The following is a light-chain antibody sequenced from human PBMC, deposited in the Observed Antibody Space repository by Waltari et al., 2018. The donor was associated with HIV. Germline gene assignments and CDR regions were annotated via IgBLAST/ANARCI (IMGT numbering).Light chain of an antibody. CDR1: SSDVGGSKY. J-gene: IGLJ3*02. V-gene: IGLV2-8*01. Sequence: QSALTQPPSASGSPGPSVTIPCTGTSSDVGGSKYVSWYQQHPGKAPKLMIYEVNKRPSGFPDRFSGSKSANTASLTVSGLQADDEADYYCNSYAGSNNWVFGGGTKLTVL. CDR3: NSYAGSNNWV. CDR2: EVN.